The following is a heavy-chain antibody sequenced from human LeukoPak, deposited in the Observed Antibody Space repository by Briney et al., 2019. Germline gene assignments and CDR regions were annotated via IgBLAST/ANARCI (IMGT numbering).Heavy chain of an antibody. CDR3: AREDYCSGGGCYSGYFQH. V-gene: IGHV4-61*01. CDR1: GASISIGSYY. D-gene: IGHD2-15*01. Sequence: PSETLSLTCTVSGASISIGSYYWSWIRQPPGKGLEWIGYFHYSRSTNYNPSLKSRVAISIDTSKNQFALKLSSVTAADTAVYYCAREDYCSGGGCYSGYFQHWGQGTLVTVSS. CDR2: FHYSRST. J-gene: IGHJ1*01.